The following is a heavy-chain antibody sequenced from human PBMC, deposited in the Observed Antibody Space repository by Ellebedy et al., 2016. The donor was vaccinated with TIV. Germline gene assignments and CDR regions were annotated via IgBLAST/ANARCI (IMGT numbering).Heavy chain of an antibody. V-gene: IGHV3-7*03. CDR1: GFSFTSYW. CDR2: INQDGSVR. CDR3: ATDGSYGDYRSPAHAFVI. D-gene: IGHD4-17*01. J-gene: IGHJ3*02. Sequence: GGSLRLSCAASGFSFTSYWMSWVRQAPGKGLEWVSNINQDGSVRYYVDSVRGRFTISRDSAKASLYLQMNSLRDEDTAIYYCATDGSYGDYRSPAHAFVIWGQGTLVTVSS.